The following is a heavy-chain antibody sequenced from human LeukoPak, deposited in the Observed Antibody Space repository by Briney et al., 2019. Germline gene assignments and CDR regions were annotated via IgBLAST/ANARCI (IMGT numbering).Heavy chain of an antibody. CDR1: GGSISSYY. CDR3: ARDVGASNFDS. J-gene: IGHJ4*02. V-gene: IGHV4-59*12. CDR2: IYYSGST. Sequence: PSETLSLTCTVSGGSISSYYWSWIRQPPGKGLEWIGYIYYSGSTNYNPSLKRRVTISVDTSKNQFSLKLRSVTAADTAVYYCARDVGASNFDSWGQGVQVTVSS. D-gene: IGHD1-26*01.